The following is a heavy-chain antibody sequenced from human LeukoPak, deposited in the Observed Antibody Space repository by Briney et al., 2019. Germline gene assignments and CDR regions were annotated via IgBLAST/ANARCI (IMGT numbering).Heavy chain of an antibody. CDR3: ARGGLLRYFDWSSYYYGMDV. CDR2: INHSGST. Sequence: SETLSLTCAVYGGSFSGYYWSWIRQPPGKGLEWIGEINHSGSTNCNPSLKSRVTISVDTSKNQFSLKLSSVTAADTAVYYCARGGLLRYFDWSSYYYGMDVWGQGTTVTVSS. CDR1: GGSFSGYY. V-gene: IGHV4-34*01. D-gene: IGHD3-9*01. J-gene: IGHJ6*02.